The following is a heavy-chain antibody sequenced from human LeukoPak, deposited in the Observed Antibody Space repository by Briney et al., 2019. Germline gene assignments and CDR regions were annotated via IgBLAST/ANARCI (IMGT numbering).Heavy chain of an antibody. CDR2: IYSSGST. CDR1: GGSISSYY. V-gene: IGHV4-4*07. Sequence: PETLSLTCTVSGGSISSYYWSWIRQPAEKGLEWIGRIYSSGSTNYNPSLKSRVTMSVDTSKNQFSLKLSSVTAADTAVYYCARGQYHLLYWYFDLWGRGTLVTVSS. D-gene: IGHD2-2*01. CDR3: ARGQYHLLYWYFDL. J-gene: IGHJ2*01.